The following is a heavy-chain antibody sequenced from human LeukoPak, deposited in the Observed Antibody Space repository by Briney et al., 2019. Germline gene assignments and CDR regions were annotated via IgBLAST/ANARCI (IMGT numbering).Heavy chain of an antibody. CDR3: ARDPNFDWLLQDY. J-gene: IGHJ4*02. CDR1: GYTFTGYY. D-gene: IGHD3-9*01. V-gene: IGHV1-2*06. Sequence: GASVKVSCKASGYTFTGYYMHWVRQAPGQGLEWMGRINPNSGGTNYAQKFQGRVTMTRDTSISTAYMELSRLRSDDTAVYYCARDPNFDWLLQDYWGQGTLVTVSS. CDR2: INPNSGGT.